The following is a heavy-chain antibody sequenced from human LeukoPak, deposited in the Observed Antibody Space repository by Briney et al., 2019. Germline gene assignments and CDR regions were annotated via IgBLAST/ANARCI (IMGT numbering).Heavy chain of an antibody. J-gene: IGHJ4*02. D-gene: IGHD5-12*01. Sequence: ASVKVSCKASGYTFTGYYKHWVRQAPGQGLEWMGWINPNSGGTNYAQKFQGRVTMTRDTSISTAYMEVSRLTSDDTAVFYCAREGSGYPYWGQGTLVTAPS. CDR3: AREGSGYPY. V-gene: IGHV1-2*02. CDR1: GYTFTGYY. CDR2: INPNSGGT.